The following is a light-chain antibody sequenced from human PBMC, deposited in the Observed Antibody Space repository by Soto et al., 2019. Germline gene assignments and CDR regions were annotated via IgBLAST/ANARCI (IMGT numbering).Light chain of an antibody. J-gene: IGKJ2*01. CDR3: QQSYSSPYT. CDR2: AAS. V-gene: IGKV1-39*01. CDR1: QSVSTY. Sequence: DIQMTQSPSSLSASVGDRVTITSRASQSVSTYLNWYQQRPGKAPKLLIYAASTLESGVPSRFSGSGSGTDFTLTIRSLQPEDFTTYFCQQSYSSPYTFGQGTKLEI.